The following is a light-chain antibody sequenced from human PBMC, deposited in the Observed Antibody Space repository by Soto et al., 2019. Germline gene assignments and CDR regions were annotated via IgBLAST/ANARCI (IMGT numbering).Light chain of an antibody. CDR2: DVS. V-gene: IGLV2-14*01. CDR1: SSDVGGYNY. CDR3: SSYTSSSTR. J-gene: IGLJ1*01. Sequence: VLTQPASVSGSPGQSITISCTGTSSDVGGYNYVSWYQQHPGKAPKLMIYDVSNRPSGVSNRFSGSKSGNTASLTISGLQAEDEADYYCSSYTSSSTRFGTGTKVTVL.